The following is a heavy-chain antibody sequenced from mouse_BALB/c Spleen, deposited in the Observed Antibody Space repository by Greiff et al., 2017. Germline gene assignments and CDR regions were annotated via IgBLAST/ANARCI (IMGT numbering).Heavy chain of an antibody. CDR3: ARWLTWYYFDY. V-gene: IGHV1-69*01. CDR2: IDTSDSYT. Sequence: QVQLQQPGAELVMPGASVKMSCKASGYTFTDYWMHWVKQRPGQGLEWIGAIDTSDSYTSYNQKFKGKATLTVDESSSTAYMQLSSLTSEDSAVYYCARWLTWYYFDYWGQGTTLTVSS. D-gene: IGHD4-1*01. CDR1: GYTFTDYW. J-gene: IGHJ2*01.